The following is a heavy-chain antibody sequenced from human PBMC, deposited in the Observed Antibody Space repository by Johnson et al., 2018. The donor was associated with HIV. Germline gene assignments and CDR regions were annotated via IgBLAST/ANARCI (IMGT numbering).Heavy chain of an antibody. CDR2: IYSGGST. D-gene: IGHD2-8*02. CDR1: GFTVSSNY. Sequence: VQLVESGGGLVQPGGSLRLSCAASGFTVSSNYMSWVRQAPGKGLEWVSVIYSGGSTYSADSVKGRFTISRDNSKNSLYLQMHSLRGEDTAVYYCARSMYWPDAFDIWGQGTMVTVSS. J-gene: IGHJ3*02. V-gene: IGHV3-66*01. CDR3: ARSMYWPDAFDI.